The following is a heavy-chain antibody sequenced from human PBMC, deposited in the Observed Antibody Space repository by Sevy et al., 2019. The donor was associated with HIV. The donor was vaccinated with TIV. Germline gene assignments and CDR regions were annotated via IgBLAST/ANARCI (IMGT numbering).Heavy chain of an antibody. CDR1: GFTFSNAW. J-gene: IGHJ6*02. V-gene: IGHV3-15*01. CDR3: TTPNYGQGYGMDV. CDR2: IKSKTDGGTT. Sequence: GGSLRLSCAASGFTFSNAWMSWVRQAPGKGLEWVGRIKSKTDGGTTDYAAPVKGRFTISRDDSKNTLYLQMNSLKTEDTAAYYCTTPNYGQGYGMDVWGQGTTVTVSS. D-gene: IGHD4-17*01.